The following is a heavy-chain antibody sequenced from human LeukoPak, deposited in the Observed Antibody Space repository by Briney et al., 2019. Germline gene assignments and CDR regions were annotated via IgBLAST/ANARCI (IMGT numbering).Heavy chain of an antibody. CDR3: AKGDSSGYSTPVDY. D-gene: IGHD3-22*01. CDR2: ISWNSGSI. V-gene: IGHV3-9*01. CDR1: GFTFDVYA. J-gene: IGHJ4*02. Sequence: GRSLRLSCAASGFTFDVYAMHWVRQAPGKGLEWGSGISWNSGSIGYADSVRGRFTISRDNAKNSLYLQMNSLRAEDTALYYCAKGDSSGYSTPVDYWGQGTLVTVSS.